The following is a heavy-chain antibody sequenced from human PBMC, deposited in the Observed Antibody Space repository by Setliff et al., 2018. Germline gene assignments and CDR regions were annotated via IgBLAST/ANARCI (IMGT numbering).Heavy chain of an antibody. CDR2: FIPILGAT. J-gene: IGHJ5*02. D-gene: IGHD3-16*01. CDR3: ARELRSPDWHLDA. Sequence: ASVNVSCQSSGGTFSSSGITWVRQAPGQGLQWLGRFIPILGATNYAQNFQGRVTITADESTRTGYMELRSLRSDDTAVYYCARELRSPDWHLDAWGQGTQVTVSS. V-gene: IGHV1-69*13. CDR1: GGTFSSSG.